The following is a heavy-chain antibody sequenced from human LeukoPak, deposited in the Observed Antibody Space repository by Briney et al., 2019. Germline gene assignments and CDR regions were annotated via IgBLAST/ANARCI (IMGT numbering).Heavy chain of an antibody. J-gene: IGHJ6*02. V-gene: IGHV3-30*04. CDR2: ISYDGSNK. CDR1: GFTFSSYA. D-gene: IGHD1-26*01. Sequence: GGSLRLSCAASGFTFSSYAMHWVRQAPGKGLEWVAVISYDGSNKYYADSVKGRFTISRDNSKSTLYLQMNSLRAEDTAVYYCARDNSGYYYYGMDVWGQGTTVTVSS. CDR3: ARDNSGYYYYGMDV.